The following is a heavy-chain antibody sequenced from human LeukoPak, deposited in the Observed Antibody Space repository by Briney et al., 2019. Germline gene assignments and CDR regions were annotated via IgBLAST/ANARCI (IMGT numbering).Heavy chain of an antibody. J-gene: IGHJ4*02. Sequence: PGGSLRLSCAVSGFTFSDSHMTWIRQAPGKGLEWVSYISNSGSSISYADSVKGRFTTSRDNAKSSLYPQMNSLRAEDTAVYYCGRGHWGLDYWGQGALVTVSS. V-gene: IGHV3-11*04. CDR3: GRGHWGLDY. CDR1: GFTFSDSH. CDR2: ISNSGSSI. D-gene: IGHD7-27*01.